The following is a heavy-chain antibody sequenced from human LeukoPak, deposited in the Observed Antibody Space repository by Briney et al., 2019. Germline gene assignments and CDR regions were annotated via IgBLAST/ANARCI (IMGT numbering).Heavy chain of an antibody. V-gene: IGHV1-8*01. CDR1: GYTFTSYD. D-gene: IGHD5-12*01. CDR2: MNPNSGNT. J-gene: IGHJ3*02. Sequence: VASVKVSCKASGYTFTSYDINWVRQATGQGLEWMGWMNPNSGNTGYAQKFQGRVTMTRNTSISTAYMELSRLRSDDTAVYYCARGGGGYVLRGLLNPIQNAFDIWGQGTMVTVSS. CDR3: ARGGGGYVLRGLLNPIQNAFDI.